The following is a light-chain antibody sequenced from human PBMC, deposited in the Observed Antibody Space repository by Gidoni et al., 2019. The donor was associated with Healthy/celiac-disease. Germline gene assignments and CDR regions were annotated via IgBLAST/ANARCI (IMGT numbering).Light chain of an antibody. J-gene: IGKJ1*01. CDR3: QQYNYWPSWT. V-gene: IGKV3-15*01. CDR1: QSVSSN. CDR2: GAS. Sequence: EIVMTQSPATLSVSPGERATLSCRASQSVSSNLAWYQQQPGQAPRLLIYGASTSATGIPARFSGSGSGTEFTLTISSLQSEDFAVYYCQQYNYWPSWTFGQGTKVEIK.